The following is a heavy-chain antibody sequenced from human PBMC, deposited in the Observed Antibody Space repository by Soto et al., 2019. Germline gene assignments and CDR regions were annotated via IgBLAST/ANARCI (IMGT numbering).Heavy chain of an antibody. CDR3: AREALVPAARDYYGMDV. CDR1: GGTFSSYA. V-gene: IGHV1-69*01. Sequence: QVQLVQSGAEVKKPGSSVKVSCKASGGTFSSYAISWVRQAPGQGLEWMGGIIPIFGTANYAQKFQGRVTITADESTSAAYMELSSLISEDTAVYYCAREALVPAARDYYGMDVWGQGTTVTVS. J-gene: IGHJ6*02. CDR2: IIPIFGTA. D-gene: IGHD2-2*01.